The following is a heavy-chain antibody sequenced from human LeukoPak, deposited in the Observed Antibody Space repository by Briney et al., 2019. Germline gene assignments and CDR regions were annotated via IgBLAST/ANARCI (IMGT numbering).Heavy chain of an antibody. CDR2: ISGSGGTT. Sequence: PGGSLRLSCAASGFTFNSYAMSWVRQAPGQGLDWVSAISGSGGTTYSADSVKGRFTISRDNSKNTLYVQMNSLRAEDTAVYYCAKWSRTAVAGPLGYVDYWGQGTLVIVSS. V-gene: IGHV3-23*01. CDR3: AKWSRTAVAGPLGYVDY. CDR1: GFTFNSYA. J-gene: IGHJ4*02. D-gene: IGHD6-19*01.